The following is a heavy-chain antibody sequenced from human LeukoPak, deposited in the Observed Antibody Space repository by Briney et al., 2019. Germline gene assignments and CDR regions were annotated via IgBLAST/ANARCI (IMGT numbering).Heavy chain of an antibody. D-gene: IGHD3-10*01. CDR1: GGTFSSYT. Sequence: GSSVKVSCKASGGTFSSYTISWVRQAPGQGLEWMGRIIPILDITNYAQKFQGRVTITADKSTSTAYMELSSLKSEDTAVDYCSVRGIIDGGGSYFDYWGQGTLVTVSS. CDR3: SVRGIIDGGGSYFDY. V-gene: IGHV1-69*02. CDR2: IIPILDIT. J-gene: IGHJ4*02.